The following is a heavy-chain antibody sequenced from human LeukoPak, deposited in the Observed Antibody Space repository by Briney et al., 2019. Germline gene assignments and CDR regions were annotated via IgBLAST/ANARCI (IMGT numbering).Heavy chain of an antibody. CDR3: ARTYYDSSGYYYGMASAYYYYGMDV. Sequence: ASVKVSCKASGYTFTSYDINWVRQATGQGLEWMGWMNPNSGNTGYAQKFQGRVTMTRNTSISTAYMELSSLRSEDTAVYYCARTYYDSSGYYYGMASAYYYYGMDVWGQGTTVTVSS. CDR1: GYTFTSYD. J-gene: IGHJ6*02. CDR2: MNPNSGNT. D-gene: IGHD3-22*01. V-gene: IGHV1-8*01.